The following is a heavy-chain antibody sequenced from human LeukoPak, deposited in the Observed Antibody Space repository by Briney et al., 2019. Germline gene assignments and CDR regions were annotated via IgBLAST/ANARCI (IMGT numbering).Heavy chain of an antibody. D-gene: IGHD3-3*01. Sequence: SETLSLTCTVSGYSISSGYYWGWIRQPPGKGLEWIGSIYHSGSTYYNPSLKSRVTISVDTSKNQFSLKLSSVTAADTAVYYCARHFRSHYDFWSGPLSSVAAFDIWGQGTMVTVSS. CDR2: IYHSGST. V-gene: IGHV4-38-2*02. CDR1: GYSISSGYY. J-gene: IGHJ3*02. CDR3: ARHFRSHYDFWSGPLSSVAAFDI.